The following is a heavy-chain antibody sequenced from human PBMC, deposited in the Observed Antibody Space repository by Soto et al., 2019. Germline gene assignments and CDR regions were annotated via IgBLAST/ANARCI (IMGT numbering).Heavy chain of an antibody. CDR3: ARHATVTTSWFDP. Sequence: PGESLKISCKGSGYTFTRYWIGWVRQMPGKGLEWMGIIYPGDSDTRYSPSFQGQVTISADKSINTAYLQWSSLKASDTAMYYCARHATVTTSWFDPWGQGTLVTVSS. J-gene: IGHJ5*02. CDR1: GYTFTRYW. V-gene: IGHV5-51*01. CDR2: IYPGDSDT. D-gene: IGHD4-17*01.